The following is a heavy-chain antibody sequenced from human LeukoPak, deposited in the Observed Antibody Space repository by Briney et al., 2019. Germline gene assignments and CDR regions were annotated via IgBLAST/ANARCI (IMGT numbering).Heavy chain of an antibody. J-gene: IGHJ5*02. CDR2: IYYSGST. Sequence: SETLSLTCTVSGGSISSYYWSWIRQPPGKGLEWIGYIYYSGSTNYNPSLKSRVTISVDTSKNQFSLKLSSVTAADTAVYYCARVAPKSYSSSSFWFDPWGQGTLVTVSS. CDR1: GGSISSYY. CDR3: ARVAPKSYSSSSFWFDP. V-gene: IGHV4-59*01. D-gene: IGHD6-6*01.